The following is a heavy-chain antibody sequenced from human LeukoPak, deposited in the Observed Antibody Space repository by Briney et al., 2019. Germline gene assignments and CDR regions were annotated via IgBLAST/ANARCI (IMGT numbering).Heavy chain of an antibody. CDR3: ARDNLAAAGDDNFDI. Sequence: GGSLRLSCAASGFTFSSYAMSWVRLAPGKGLEWVSYISISSSSVYYADSVKGRFTISRDNAKNSLYLQMNSLRAEDTAIYYCARDNLAAAGDDNFDIWGQGTMVTVSS. J-gene: IGHJ3*02. V-gene: IGHV3-48*04. CDR2: ISISSSSV. D-gene: IGHD6-13*01. CDR1: GFTFSSYA.